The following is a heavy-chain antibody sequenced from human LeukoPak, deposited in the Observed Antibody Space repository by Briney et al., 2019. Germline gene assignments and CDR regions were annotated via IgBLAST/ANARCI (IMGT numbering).Heavy chain of an antibody. CDR1: GGSISSYY. J-gene: IGHJ6*03. V-gene: IGHV4-59*08. D-gene: IGHD3-3*01. Sequence: SESLSLTCTVSGGSISSYYWSWIRQPPGKGLEWIGYIYYSGSTNYNPSLKSRVTISVDTSKNQFSLKLSSVTAADTAVYYCASALLGDTIFGVVNPGYYYYMDVWGKGTTVTVSS. CDR3: ASALLGDTIFGVVNPGYYYYMDV. CDR2: IYYSGST.